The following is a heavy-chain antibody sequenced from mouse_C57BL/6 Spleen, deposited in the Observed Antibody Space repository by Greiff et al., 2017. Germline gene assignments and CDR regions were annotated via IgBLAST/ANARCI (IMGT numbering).Heavy chain of an antibody. CDR1: GYTFTDYY. CDR3: ARRSTVVAREAYFDY. CDR2: INPNNGGT. J-gene: IGHJ2*01. V-gene: IGHV1-26*01. D-gene: IGHD1-1*01. Sequence: VQLQQSGPELVKPGASVKISCKASGYTFTDYYMNWVKQSHGKSLEWIGDINPNNGGTSYNQKFKGKATLTVDKSSSTAYMELRRLTSEDSAVYYCARRSTVVAREAYFDYWGQGTTLTVSS.